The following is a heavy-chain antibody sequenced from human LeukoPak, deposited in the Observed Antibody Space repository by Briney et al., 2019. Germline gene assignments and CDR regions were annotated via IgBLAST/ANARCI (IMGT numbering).Heavy chain of an antibody. J-gene: IGHJ4*02. Sequence: SGGSLRLSCAASGFTFSSYEMNWVRQAPGKGLEWVSYIGSSGSTIYYADSVKGRFTISRDNAKNSLYLQMNSLRAEDTAVYYCARGDSSGWYYTYYFDYWGQGTLVTVSS. V-gene: IGHV3-48*03. D-gene: IGHD6-19*01. CDR1: GFTFSSYE. CDR3: ARGDSSGWYYTYYFDY. CDR2: IGSSGSTI.